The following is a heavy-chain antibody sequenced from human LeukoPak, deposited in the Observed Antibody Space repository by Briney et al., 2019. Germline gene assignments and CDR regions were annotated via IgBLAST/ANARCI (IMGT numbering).Heavy chain of an antibody. CDR1: GYTFTGYY. CDR2: INPNSGGT. Sequence: ASVKVSCKASGYTFTGYYMHWVRQAPGQGLEWMGWINPNSGGTNYAQKFQGWVTMTRDTSISTAYMELRRLRSDDTAVYYCTRTYYYDSSGANDAFDIWGQGTTVTVSS. V-gene: IGHV1-2*04. J-gene: IGHJ3*02. CDR3: TRTYYYDSSGANDAFDI. D-gene: IGHD3-22*01.